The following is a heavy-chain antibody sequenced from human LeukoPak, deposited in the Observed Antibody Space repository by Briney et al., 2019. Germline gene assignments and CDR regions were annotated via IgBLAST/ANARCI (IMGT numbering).Heavy chain of an antibody. Sequence: ASVKVSCKASGYTITSYAIHWVRQAPGQRLEWMGWINGDNGNTKYSQKFQGRVTMTRDTSINTAYMELSSLRSEDTAVYYCASNPPRTGDFNYWGQGALVTVSS. D-gene: IGHD7-27*01. CDR2: INGDNGNT. J-gene: IGHJ4*02. V-gene: IGHV1-3*01. CDR1: GYTITSYA. CDR3: ASNPPRTGDFNY.